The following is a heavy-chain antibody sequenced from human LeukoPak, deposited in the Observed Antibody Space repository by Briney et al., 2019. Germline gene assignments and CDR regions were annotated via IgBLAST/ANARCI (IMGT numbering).Heavy chain of an antibody. CDR2: MNPNSGNT. CDR3: ARSALDYGDLNFDY. Sequence: ASVKVSCKASGYTFTSYDINWVRQATGQGLEWMGWMNPNSGNTGYAQKFQGRVTMTRNTSISTAYMELSSLRSEDTAVYYCARSALDYGDLNFDYWGQGTLVTVSS. V-gene: IGHV1-8*01. CDR1: GYTFTSYD. J-gene: IGHJ4*02. D-gene: IGHD4-17*01.